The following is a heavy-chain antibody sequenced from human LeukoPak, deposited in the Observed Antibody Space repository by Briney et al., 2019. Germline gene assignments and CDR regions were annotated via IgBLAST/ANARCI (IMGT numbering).Heavy chain of an antibody. CDR1: GGSISTYY. CDR2: LYHSGAA. J-gene: IGHJ6*03. V-gene: IGHV4-59*08. D-gene: IGHD1/OR15-1a*01. CDR3: ARLGKTYYMDV. Sequence: PSETLSLTCSVAGGSISTYYWNWIRQTPGKGLEWIGNLYHSGAADYTPSLKTRVTTSVDTSKDQFSLSLRSSTAADTAVYFCARLGKTYYMDVWGTGTTVTVSS.